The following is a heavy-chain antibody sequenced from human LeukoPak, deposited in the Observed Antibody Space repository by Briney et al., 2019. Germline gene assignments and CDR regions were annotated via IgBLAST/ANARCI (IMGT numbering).Heavy chain of an antibody. D-gene: IGHD1-1*01. CDR1: GFTFSSYS. Sequence: GGSLRLSCAASGFTFSSYSMNWVRQAPGKGLEWVSSISSSSSYIYYADSVKGRFTISRDNAKNSLYLQMNSLRAEDTALYYCASSIATTGDYWGQGTLVTVSS. J-gene: IGHJ4*02. CDR2: ISSSSSYI. V-gene: IGHV3-21*01. CDR3: ASSIATTGDY.